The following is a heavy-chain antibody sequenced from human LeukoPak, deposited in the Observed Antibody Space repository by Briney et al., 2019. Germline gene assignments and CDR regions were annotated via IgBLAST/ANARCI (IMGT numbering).Heavy chain of an antibody. CDR3: ARGPTTVTRAFDY. J-gene: IGHJ4*02. Sequence: SETLSLTCTVSGFSTSNGYYWGWIRQPPGKGLEWIGSIYHSGSTYYNPSLKSRVTISVDTSKNQFSLKLTSVTAADTAVYYCARGPTTVTRAFDYWGQGTLVTVSS. CDR2: IYHSGST. D-gene: IGHD4-17*01. CDR1: GFSTSNGYY. V-gene: IGHV4-38-2*02.